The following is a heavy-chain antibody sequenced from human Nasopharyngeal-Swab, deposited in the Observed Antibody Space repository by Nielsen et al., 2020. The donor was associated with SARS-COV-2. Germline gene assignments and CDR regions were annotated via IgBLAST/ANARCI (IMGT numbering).Heavy chain of an antibody. J-gene: IGHJ4*02. Sequence: SGPTLVKRTQTVTLTCTFSGGSLSTRGVGVGWIRQPPGNALECLAVSYCDGDKRLQSSLTITKDVSKNQVVLTMSNMDPEDTATYYCAHTREKWRVAFDYWGQGTLVTVSS. D-gene: IGHD6-19*01. CDR2: SYCDGDK. CDR1: GGSLSTRGVG. V-gene: IGHV2-5*02. CDR3: AHTREKWRVAFDY.